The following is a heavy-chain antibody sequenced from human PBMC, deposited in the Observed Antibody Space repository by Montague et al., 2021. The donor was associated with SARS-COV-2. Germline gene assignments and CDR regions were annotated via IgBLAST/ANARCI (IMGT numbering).Heavy chain of an antibody. Sequence: SLRLSCAASGFTFNSHAMTRVRQPPGKGLDWVSTISSRGYYTYFADSVKGRFTISRDNSNSTVFLQMNSLRVEDTAVYYCAKVRGYYDSSGYYYVWGFDHWGQGTLVTVSS. V-gene: IGHV3-23*01. CDR2: ISSRGYYT. CDR1: GFTFNSHA. J-gene: IGHJ4*02. D-gene: IGHD3-22*01. CDR3: AKVRGYYDSSGYYYVWGFDH.